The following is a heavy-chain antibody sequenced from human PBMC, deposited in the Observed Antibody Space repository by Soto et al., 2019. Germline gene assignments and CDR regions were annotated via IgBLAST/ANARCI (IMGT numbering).Heavy chain of an antibody. J-gene: IGHJ4*02. V-gene: IGHV1-46*01. Sequence: ASVKVSCKASGYTFTSYYMHWVRQAPGQGLEWMGIINPSGGSTSYAQKFQGRVTMTRDTSTSTVYMELSSLRSEDTAVYYCASDSKTADGYKLGPPVRGLGYWGQGTLVTLSS. CDR2: INPSGGST. CDR1: GYTFTSYY. D-gene: IGHD5-12*01. CDR3: ASDSKTADGYKLGPPVRGLGY.